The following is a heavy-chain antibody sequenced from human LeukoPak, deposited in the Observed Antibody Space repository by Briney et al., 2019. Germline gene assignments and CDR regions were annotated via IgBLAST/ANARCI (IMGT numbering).Heavy chain of an antibody. J-gene: IGHJ4*02. CDR1: GGSISSGGYY. V-gene: IGHV4-39*07. CDR2: INHSGST. D-gene: IGHD6-13*01. Sequence: SETLSLTCTVSGGSISSGGYYWSWIRQHPGKGLEWIVEINHSGSTNYNPSLKSRVTISVDTSKNQFSLKLSSVTAADTAVYYCARRIAARLVGIAAAGRRSFDYWGQGTLVTVSS. CDR3: ARRIAARLVGIAAAGRRSFDY.